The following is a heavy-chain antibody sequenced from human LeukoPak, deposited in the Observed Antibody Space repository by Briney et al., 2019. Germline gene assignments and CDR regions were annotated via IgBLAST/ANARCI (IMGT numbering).Heavy chain of an antibody. Sequence: SETLSLTCTVSGGSISSHCWSWIRQPPGKGLEWIGYIYYSGSTNYNPSLKSRFTISVDTSNNQFFVKLSSVTPADTAVYYCARDSGGSYPLLDHWGQGTLVTVSS. J-gene: IGHJ4*02. D-gene: IGHD1-26*01. CDR2: IYYSGST. CDR1: GGSISSHC. V-gene: IGHV4-59*11. CDR3: ARDSGGSYPLLDH.